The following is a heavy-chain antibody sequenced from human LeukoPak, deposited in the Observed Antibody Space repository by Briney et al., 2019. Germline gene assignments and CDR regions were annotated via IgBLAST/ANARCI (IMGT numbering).Heavy chain of an antibody. CDR2: ISSSSSTI. D-gene: IGHD2-15*01. CDR1: GFTFSSYE. V-gene: IGHV3-48*01. Sequence: PGGSLRLSCAASGFTFSSYEMNWVRQAPGKGLEWVSYISSSSSTIYYADSVKGRFTISRDNAKNSLYLQMNSLRAEDTAVYYCARGPVVAATPFFDYWGQGTLVTVSS. J-gene: IGHJ4*02. CDR3: ARGPVVAATPFFDY.